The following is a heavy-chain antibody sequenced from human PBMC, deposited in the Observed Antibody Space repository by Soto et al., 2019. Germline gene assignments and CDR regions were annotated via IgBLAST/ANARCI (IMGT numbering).Heavy chain of an antibody. CDR3: ARVAGSGSYLAY. V-gene: IGHV4-59*01. J-gene: IGHJ4*02. D-gene: IGHD3-10*01. Sequence: SETLSLTCTVSGGSISSYYWSWIRQPPGKGLEWIGYIYYSGSTNYNPSLKSRVTISVDTSKNQFSLKLSSVTAADTAVYYCARVAGSGSYLAYWGQGTLVTVSS. CDR1: GGSISSYY. CDR2: IYYSGST.